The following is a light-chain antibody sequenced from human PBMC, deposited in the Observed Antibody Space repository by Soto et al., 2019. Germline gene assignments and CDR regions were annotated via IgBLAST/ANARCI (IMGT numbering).Light chain of an antibody. Sequence: DIQMTQSPSTLSASVGDRVTITCRASQSISSWLAWYQQKPGKAPKLLIYDASSLESGVPSRFSGSGSGTVFTLTISSLQPDDFATYYCQQYNSYPLTFGQGTKVDIK. CDR3: QQYNSYPLT. V-gene: IGKV1-5*01. J-gene: IGKJ1*01. CDR2: DAS. CDR1: QSISSW.